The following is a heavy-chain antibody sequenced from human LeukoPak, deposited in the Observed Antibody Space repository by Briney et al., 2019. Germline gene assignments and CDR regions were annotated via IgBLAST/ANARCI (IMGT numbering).Heavy chain of an antibody. V-gene: IGHV3-11*01. CDR1: GFTFSDYY. CDR3: ARDLSPLDAFDI. J-gene: IGHJ3*02. CDR2: ISSSGSTI. Sequence: PGGSLRLSCAASGFTFSDYYMSWIRQAPGKGLEWVSYISSSGSTIYYANSVKGRFTISRDSAKNSLYLQMNSLRAEDTAVYYCARDLSPLDAFDIWGQGTMVTVSS.